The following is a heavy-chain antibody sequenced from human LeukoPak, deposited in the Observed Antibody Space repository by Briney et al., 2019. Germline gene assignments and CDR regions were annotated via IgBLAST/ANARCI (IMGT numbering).Heavy chain of an antibody. V-gene: IGHV3-74*01. D-gene: IGHD1-26*01. J-gene: IGHJ4*02. Sequence: PGGSLRLSCAASGFTFSSYWMHWVRHAPGKGLVWVSRINSDGSSTSYADSVKGRFTISRDNAKNTLYLQMNSLRAEDTAVYYCARGDLRRAIDYWGEGTLVSVSS. CDR3: ARGDLRRAIDY. CDR1: GFTFSSYW. CDR2: INSDGSST.